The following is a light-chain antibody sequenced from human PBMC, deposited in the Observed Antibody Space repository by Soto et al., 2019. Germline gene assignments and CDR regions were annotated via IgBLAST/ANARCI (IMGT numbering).Light chain of an antibody. CDR1: QSVSTN. Sequence: EIVLTQSPGTLSLSPGERGTLSCRASQSVSTNLAWYQQKPGQAPRLLIFDASSRATGIPDRFSGSGAGTDFTLTISRLEPEDFAVYYCQKYGSSSITFGQGTRLEIK. V-gene: IGKV3-20*01. CDR3: QKYGSSSIT. CDR2: DAS. J-gene: IGKJ5*01.